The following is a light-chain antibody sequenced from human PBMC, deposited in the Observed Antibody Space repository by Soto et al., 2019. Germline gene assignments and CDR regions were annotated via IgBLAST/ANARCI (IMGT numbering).Light chain of an antibody. V-gene: IGKV1-9*01. CDR3: QKLRMYPSN. Sequence: DIQFTHSPSSLSAPVVGRVTLTWLASQDIAIYLAWYQQKPGEAPKLLIYAASTLYGGVPSRFSGSGSGTDFALTITSLQAEDFATYYCQKLRMYPSNFGGGTTVDIK. CDR1: QDIAIY. CDR2: AAS. J-gene: IGKJ4*01.